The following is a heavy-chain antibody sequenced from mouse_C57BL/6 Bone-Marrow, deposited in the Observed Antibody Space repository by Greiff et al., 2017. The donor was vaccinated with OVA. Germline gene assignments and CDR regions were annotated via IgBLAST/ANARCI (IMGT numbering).Heavy chain of an antibody. Sequence: VQLQQSGAELARPGASVKLSCKASGYTFTSYGISWVKQSTGQGLEWIGELYPRSGNPYYNEKFKGKATLTADKSSSTAYMELRSLTSEDSAVYFCARFVHDYDGSGFAYWGQGTLVTVSA. J-gene: IGHJ3*01. CDR2: LYPRSGNP. V-gene: IGHV1-81*01. D-gene: IGHD2-4*01. CDR3: ARFVHDYDGSGFAY. CDR1: GYTFTSYG.